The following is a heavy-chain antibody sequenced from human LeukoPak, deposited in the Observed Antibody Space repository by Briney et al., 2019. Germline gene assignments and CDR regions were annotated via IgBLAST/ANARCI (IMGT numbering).Heavy chain of an antibody. CDR3: ASHRGLLWFGDLTGFDY. CDR2: IYNSGST. J-gene: IGHJ4*02. D-gene: IGHD3-10*01. CDR1: GYSISSGYY. V-gene: IGHV4-38-2*02. Sequence: PSETLSLTCTVSGYSISSGYYWGWIRQSPGQGLEWIGSIYNSGSTYYNPSLKSPVTISLDTSTNHFSLNVAAVTAADMAVYYCASHRGLLWFGDLTGFDYWGQGTLARVSS.